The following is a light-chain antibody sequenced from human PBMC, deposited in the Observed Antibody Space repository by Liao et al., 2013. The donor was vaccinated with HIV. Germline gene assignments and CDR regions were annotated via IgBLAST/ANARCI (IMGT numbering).Light chain of an antibody. J-gene: IGLJ1*01. Sequence: SYDLTQPPSVSVSPGQTATITCSGDKVGDKYVSWYQRKTGQSPEVVIYQDSRRPSGIPERFSGSNSGNTATLTITGTQAMDEADYYCQTWDVNAAYVFATGTKVTVL. CDR1: KVGDKY. CDR2: QDS. V-gene: IGLV3-1*01. CDR3: QTWDVNAAYV.